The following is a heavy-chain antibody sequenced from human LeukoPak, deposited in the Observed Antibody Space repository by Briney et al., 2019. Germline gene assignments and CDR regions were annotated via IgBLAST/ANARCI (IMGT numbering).Heavy chain of an antibody. Sequence: ASVKVSCTASGYTFTIYDINWVRQATGQGLEWMGWMNPNSGNTGYAQKFQGRVTMTRNTSISTAYMELSSLRSEDTAVYYCARGYYYYDSSGYYYVFDYWGQGTLVTVSS. CDR2: MNPNSGNT. CDR3: ARGYYYYDSSGYYYVFDY. V-gene: IGHV1-8*01. D-gene: IGHD3-22*01. CDR1: GYTFTIYD. J-gene: IGHJ4*02.